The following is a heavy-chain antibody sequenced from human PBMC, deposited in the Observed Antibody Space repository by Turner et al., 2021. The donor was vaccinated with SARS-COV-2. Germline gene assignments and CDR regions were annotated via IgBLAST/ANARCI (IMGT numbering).Heavy chain of an antibody. CDR1: GGSFSGYY. Sequence: QVQLQQWGAGLLKPWETLSLTCAVYGGSFSGYYWSWIRQPPGMGLEWIGEINHSGSTNYNPSLKSRVTITVDTSKNQFSLNLSSVTAAYTAVYYCARGATLQYSFDYWGQGTLVTVSS. CDR3: ARGATLQYSFDY. D-gene: IGHD4-4*01. CDR2: INHSGST. V-gene: IGHV4-34*01. J-gene: IGHJ4*02.